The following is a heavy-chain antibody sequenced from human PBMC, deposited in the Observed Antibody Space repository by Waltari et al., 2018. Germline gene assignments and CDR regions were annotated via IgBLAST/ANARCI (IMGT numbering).Heavy chain of an antibody. J-gene: IGHJ4*02. V-gene: IGHV4-4*07. CDR2: FYTSGST. CDR1: GGSISSYY. D-gene: IGHD2-15*01. Sequence: QVQLQESGPGLVKPSETLSLTCTVSGGSISSYYWSWIRQPAGKGLEWIGRFYTSGSTNSNPSLKSRVTMSVDTSKNQFSLKLSSVTAADTAVYYCARAYPYCSGGSCYPYFDYWGQGTLVTVSS. CDR3: ARAYPYCSGGSCYPYFDY.